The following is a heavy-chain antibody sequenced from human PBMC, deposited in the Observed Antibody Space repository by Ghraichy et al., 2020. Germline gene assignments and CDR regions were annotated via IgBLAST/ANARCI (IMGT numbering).Heavy chain of an antibody. CDR1: GGSISSGGYY. J-gene: IGHJ6*02. Sequence: SETLSLTCTVSGGSISSGGYYWSWIRQHPGKGLEWIGYIYYSGSTYYNPSLKSRVTISVDTSKNQFSLKLSSVTAADTAVYYCASGQRTNYDYYGMDVWGQGTTVTVSS. V-gene: IGHV4-31*03. CDR3: ASGQRTNYDYYGMDV. CDR2: IYYSGST. D-gene: IGHD1/OR15-1a*01.